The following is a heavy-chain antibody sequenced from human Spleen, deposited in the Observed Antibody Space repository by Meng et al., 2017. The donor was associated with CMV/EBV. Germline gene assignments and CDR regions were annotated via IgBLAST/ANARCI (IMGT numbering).Heavy chain of an antibody. V-gene: IGHV3-11*01. D-gene: IGHD3-3*01. CDR3: ARDSIFGIVTARGFNWFDP. J-gene: IGHJ5*02. CDR1: FSDYY. Sequence: FSDYYRAWIRQAPGTGLEWIAHIDYSGASIYYADSVKGRFTVSRDNAKKSLYLQMDTLRADDTAVYYCARDSIFGIVTARGFNWFDPWGRGTLVTVSS. CDR2: IDYSGASI.